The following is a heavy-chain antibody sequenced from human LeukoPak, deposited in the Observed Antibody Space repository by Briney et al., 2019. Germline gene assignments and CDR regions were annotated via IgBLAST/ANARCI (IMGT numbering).Heavy chain of an antibody. J-gene: IGHJ5*02. V-gene: IGHV4-39*01. CDR3: ARGGYYDFWSGSPENWFDP. CDR1: GGSISSSSYY. CDR2: IYYSGST. Sequence: SETLSLTCTVSGGSISSSSYYWGWIRQPPGKGLEWIGCIYYSGSTYYNPSLKSRVTISVDTSKNQFSLKLSSVTAADTAVYYCARGGYYDFWSGSPENWFDPWGQGTLVTVSS. D-gene: IGHD3-3*01.